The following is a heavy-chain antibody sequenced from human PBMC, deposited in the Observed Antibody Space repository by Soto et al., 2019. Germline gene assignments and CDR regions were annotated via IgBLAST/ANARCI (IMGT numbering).Heavy chain of an antibody. Sequence: EVQLVESGGGLVQPGGSLRLSCAASGFTFSSYWMHWVRQAPGKGLVWVSRINSDGSSTSYADSVKGRFTISRDNAKNTLYLQMNSLRAEDTAVYYCARVGYSSGWRYFDYWGQGTLVTVSS. V-gene: IGHV3-74*01. CDR3: ARVGYSSGWRYFDY. D-gene: IGHD6-19*01. J-gene: IGHJ4*02. CDR1: GFTFSSYW. CDR2: INSDGSST.